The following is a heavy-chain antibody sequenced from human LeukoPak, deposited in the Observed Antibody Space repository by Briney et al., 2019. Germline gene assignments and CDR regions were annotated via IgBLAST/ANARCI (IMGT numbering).Heavy chain of an antibody. D-gene: IGHD6-19*01. Sequence: GGSLRLSCAASRFTFSSYFMSWVRQAPGKGLEWVSVISGSGGTTYYAVSVKGRFAISRDNSKNTLYLQMNSLRAEDTAVYYCAKDVPGGWWYFDLWGRGTLVTVSS. CDR3: AKDVPGGWWYFDL. CDR1: RFTFSSYF. J-gene: IGHJ2*01. CDR2: ISGSGGTT. V-gene: IGHV3-23*01.